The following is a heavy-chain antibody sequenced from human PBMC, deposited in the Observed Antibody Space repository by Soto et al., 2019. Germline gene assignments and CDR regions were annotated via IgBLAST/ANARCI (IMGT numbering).Heavy chain of an antibody. CDR2: IIPIFGTA. CDR3: ARDHRPPPDYRGNSDYSYCGMDG. J-gene: IGHJ6*02. D-gene: IGHD4-17*01. Sequence: SVKVSCKASGGTFSSYAISWVRQAPGQGLEWMGGIIPIFGTANYAQKFQGRVTMTVGESTSTAYMELSSLRSEDTAVYYCARDHRPPPDYRGNSDYSYCGMDGLGQGTTVTV. CDR1: GGTFSSYA. V-gene: IGHV1-69*13.